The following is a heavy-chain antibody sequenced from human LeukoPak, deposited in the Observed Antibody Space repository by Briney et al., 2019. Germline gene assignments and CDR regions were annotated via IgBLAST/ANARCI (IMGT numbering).Heavy chain of an antibody. J-gene: IGHJ4*02. D-gene: IGHD3-10*01. CDR3: ARRMVRGNEGYFDY. CDR2: IYPGDSDT. V-gene: IGHV5-51*01. CDR1: GYTFTSYW. Sequence: GESLKISCKGSGYTFTSYWIGWVRQMPGKGLEWMGIIYPGDSDTRYSTSFQGQVTIPADQPLTTAYLQWSSLKASDTAMYYWARRMVRGNEGYFDYWGQGTLVTVSS.